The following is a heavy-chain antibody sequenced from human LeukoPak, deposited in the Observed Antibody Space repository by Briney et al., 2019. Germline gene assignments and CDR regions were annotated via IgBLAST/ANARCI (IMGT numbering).Heavy chain of an antibody. CDR3: ARDWGSLNWFDP. Sequence: GGSLRLSCAASGFTFGSYAMSWVRQAPGKGLEWVSAISASGGSTYYADSVKGRFTISRDNSMDTLYLQMNSLRAGDTAVYYCARDWGSLNWFDPWGQGTLVTVSS. CDR1: GFTFGSYA. D-gene: IGHD3-16*01. V-gene: IGHV3-23*01. J-gene: IGHJ5*02. CDR2: ISASGGST.